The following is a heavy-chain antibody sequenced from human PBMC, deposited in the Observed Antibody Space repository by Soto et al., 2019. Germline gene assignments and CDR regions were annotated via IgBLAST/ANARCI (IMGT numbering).Heavy chain of an antibody. Sequence: EVQLLESGGDLVQPGGSLRLSCAASGFTFSSNSMTWVRQAPGKGPEWVAGISSGGDNTWHADSVKGRFTISRDNSKNTMYLQMNSLRVDDTAVYYCVKWDGFGEYWGQGSLVTVSS. CDR2: ISSGGDNT. J-gene: IGHJ4*02. V-gene: IGHV3-23*01. CDR3: VKWDGFGEY. CDR1: GFTFSSNS. D-gene: IGHD3-10*01.